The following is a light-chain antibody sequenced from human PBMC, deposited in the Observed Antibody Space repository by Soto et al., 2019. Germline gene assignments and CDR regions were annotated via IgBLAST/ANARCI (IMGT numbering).Light chain of an antibody. CDR2: DAS. J-gene: IGKJ1*01. CDR3: QQRYNWWT. CDR1: QTISSY. Sequence: EIVLTQSPATLSLSPGERATLSCRASQTISSYLAWYQQKPGQAPRLLIYDASNRATGIPARFRGSGSGTDFTLTISSLEPEDFAVYYCQQRYNWWTFGQGTKVDIK. V-gene: IGKV3-11*01.